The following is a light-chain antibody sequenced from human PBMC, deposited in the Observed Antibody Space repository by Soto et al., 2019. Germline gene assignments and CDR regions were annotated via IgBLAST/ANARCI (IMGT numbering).Light chain of an antibody. CDR3: CSYAGSSTFYV. CDR1: SSDVGTYNL. Sequence: QSVLTQPASVSGSPGQSITISCTGTSSDVGTYNLVSWYQQHPGKAPKLMIYEGSKRPSGVSNRFSGSKSGNTASLTISGLQAEEEADHYCCSYAGSSTFYVFGTGTKV. V-gene: IGLV2-23*01. J-gene: IGLJ1*01. CDR2: EGS.